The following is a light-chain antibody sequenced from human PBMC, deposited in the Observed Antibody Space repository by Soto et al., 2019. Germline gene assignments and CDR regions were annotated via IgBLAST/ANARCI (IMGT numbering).Light chain of an antibody. V-gene: IGKV3-15*01. CDR2: GAV. Sequence: DKLMTQSPATVSVSPGERVTLSCRASQILSSNLAWYQQKPGQAPRLLIYGAVTRATGVPARFSGSESGTEFTLTISSLQTEDFAVYYCQQYNNWPPITFGQGTRLEIK. J-gene: IGKJ5*01. CDR1: QILSSN. CDR3: QQYNNWPPIT.